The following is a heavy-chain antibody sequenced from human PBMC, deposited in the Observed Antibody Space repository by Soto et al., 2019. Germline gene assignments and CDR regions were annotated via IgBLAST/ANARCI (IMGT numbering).Heavy chain of an antibody. CDR2: INPSGGST. CDR3: ARDLAARLGEHYFDY. V-gene: IGHV1-46*01. D-gene: IGHD6-6*01. CDR1: GYTFTSYY. J-gene: IGHJ4*02. Sequence: ASVKVSCKASGYTFTSYYMHWVRQAPGQGLEWMGIINPSGGSTSYAQKFQGRVTMTRDTSTSTVYMELSSLRSEDTAVYYCARDLAARLGEHYFDYWGQGTLVTVSS.